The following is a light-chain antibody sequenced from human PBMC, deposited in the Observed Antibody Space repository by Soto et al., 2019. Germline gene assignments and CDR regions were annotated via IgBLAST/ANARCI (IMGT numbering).Light chain of an antibody. V-gene: IGLV2-23*02. J-gene: IGLJ1*01. CDR1: GSDVGAYNL. CDR3: CSYAGTVAYV. Sequence: QTVLTQPASESESAGQSVTRTFDGTGSDVGAYNLVSWYQQHPGKAPKLIICEVNMRPSGISNRFSGSKSGDTASLTISGLQAEDEADYFCCSYAGTVAYVFGTGTKVTVL. CDR2: EVN.